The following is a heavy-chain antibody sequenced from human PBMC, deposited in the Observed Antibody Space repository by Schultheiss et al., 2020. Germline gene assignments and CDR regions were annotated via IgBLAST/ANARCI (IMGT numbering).Heavy chain of an antibody. CDR3: ARGLAIRGLFDY. J-gene: IGHJ4*02. D-gene: IGHD6-19*01. Sequence: GGSLRLSCAASGFTFSSYAMSWVRQAPGKGLEWVSAISGSGGSTYYADSVKGRFSISRDNVENSLYLQMNSVRAEDTAVYYCARGLAIRGLFDYWGQGTLVTVSS. CDR2: ISGSGGST. V-gene: IGHV3-23*01. CDR1: GFTFSSYA.